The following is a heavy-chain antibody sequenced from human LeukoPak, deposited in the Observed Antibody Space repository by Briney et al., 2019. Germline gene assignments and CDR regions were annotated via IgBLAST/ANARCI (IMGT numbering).Heavy chain of an antibody. CDR2: IYYSGST. CDR3: ARAVTVGYDYDY. J-gene: IGHJ4*02. D-gene: IGHD4-23*01. CDR1: DGSIRSDDYY. V-gene: IGHV4-30-4*01. Sequence: SQTLSLTCTDSDGSIRSDDYYWSWIRQPPGKGLEWIGYIYYSGSTYYNPSLKSRVTMSIDTSKKQFSLKLSSVTAADTAVYYCARAVTVGYDYDYWGQGTLVTVSS.